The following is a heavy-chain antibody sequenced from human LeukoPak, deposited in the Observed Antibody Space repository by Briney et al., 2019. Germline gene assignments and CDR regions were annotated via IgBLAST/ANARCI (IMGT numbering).Heavy chain of an antibody. J-gene: IGHJ6*03. CDR2: ISGSGGST. D-gene: IGHD3-10*01. V-gene: IGHV3-23*01. Sequence: GGSLRLSCAASGFTFSSYAMSWVRQAPGKGLEWVSAISGSGGSTYYADSVKGRFTISRDNSKNTLYLQMNSLRAEDTAVYYCAMYYYGSGSARYYYYYYMDVWGKGTTVTVSS. CDR1: GFTFSSYA. CDR3: AMYYYGSGSARYYYYYYMDV.